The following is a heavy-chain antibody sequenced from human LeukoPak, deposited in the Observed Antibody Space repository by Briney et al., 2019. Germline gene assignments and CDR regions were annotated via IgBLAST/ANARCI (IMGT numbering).Heavy chain of an antibody. CDR1: GYTFTAYY. CDR3: ARPWEITMSERSYNWFDS. V-gene: IGHV1-2*02. Sequence: ASVKVSCKASGYTFTAYYIHWVRQAPGQGLEWMGRINPNSGGTNYAQKFQGRVTMTRDTSISTAYMELSRLRSDDTAVYFCARPWEITMSERSYNWFDSWGHGTLVTVSS. D-gene: IGHD1-26*01. CDR2: INPNSGGT. J-gene: IGHJ5*01.